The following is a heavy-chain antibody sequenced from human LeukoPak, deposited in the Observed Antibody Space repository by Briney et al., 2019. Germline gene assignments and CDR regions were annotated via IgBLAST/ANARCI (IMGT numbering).Heavy chain of an antibody. J-gene: IGHJ4*02. CDR1: GFTYSSYA. D-gene: IGHD4-23*01. CDR3: ATARRSTVVTLFDY. V-gene: IGHV3-23*01. CDR2: ISGSGSST. Sequence: GGPLSLSCGPSGFTYSSYAMSWVRQAPGEALECVSAISGSGSSTFYADSVKGRFTISIDNSKNTLYLQMNSLRAEDTAVYSCATARRSTVVTLFDYWGQGTLVTVSS.